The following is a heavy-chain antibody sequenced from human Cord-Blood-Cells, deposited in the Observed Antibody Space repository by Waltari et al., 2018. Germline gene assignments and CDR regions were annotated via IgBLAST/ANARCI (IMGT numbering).Heavy chain of an antibody. D-gene: IGHD3-3*01. J-gene: IGHJ4*02. CDR2: INHRGST. CDR1: GGSFSGYY. V-gene: IGHV4-34*01. Sequence: QVQLQQCGAGLLKPSETLSLTCAVYGGSFSGYYWSWIRQPPGKGLEWIGEINHRGSTNYNPSRKSRVTISVDTSKNQFSRKLSSVTAADTAVYYCARDQTIFGVVNFDYWGQGTLVTVSS. CDR3: ARDQTIFGVVNFDY.